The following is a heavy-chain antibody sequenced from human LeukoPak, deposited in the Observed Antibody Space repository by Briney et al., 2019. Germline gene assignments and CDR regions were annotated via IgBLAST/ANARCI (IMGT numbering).Heavy chain of an antibody. Sequence: ASVKVSCKASGYTFTGYYMHWVRQAPGQGLEWMGWINPNSGGTNYAQKFQGRVTMTRDTSISTAYMELSRLRSDDTAVYYCAKAPRYYDFWSGYLWPFDYWGQGTLVTVSS. CDR1: GYTFTGYY. V-gene: IGHV1-2*02. D-gene: IGHD3-3*01. CDR3: AKAPRYYDFWSGYLWPFDY. J-gene: IGHJ4*02. CDR2: INPNSGGT.